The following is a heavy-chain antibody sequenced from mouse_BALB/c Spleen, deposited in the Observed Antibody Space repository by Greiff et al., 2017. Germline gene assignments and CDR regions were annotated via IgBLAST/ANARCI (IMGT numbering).Heavy chain of an antibody. V-gene: IGHV5-17*02. CDR2: ISSGSSTI. J-gene: IGHJ4*01. Sequence: EVQRVESGGGLVQPGGSRKLSCAASGFTFSSFGMHWVRQAPEKGLEWVAYISSGSSTIYYADTVKGRFTISRDNPKNTLFLQMTSLRSEDTAMYYCARSVSYYGNFYAMDYWGQGTSVTVSS. CDR3: ARSVSYYGNFYAMDY. D-gene: IGHD2-10*01. CDR1: GFTFSSFG.